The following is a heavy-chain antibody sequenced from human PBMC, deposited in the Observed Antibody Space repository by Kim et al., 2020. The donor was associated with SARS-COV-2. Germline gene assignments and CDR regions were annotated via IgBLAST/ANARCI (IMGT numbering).Heavy chain of an antibody. D-gene: IGHD3-3*01. CDR1: GGSFSGYY. CDR2: INHSGST. V-gene: IGHV4-34*01. Sequence: SETLSLTCAVYGGSFSGYYWSWIRQPPGKGLEWIGEINHSGSTNYKPSLKSRVTISVDTSKNQFSLKLSSVTAADTAVYYCARGPRSLRSGYYTFFRFDPWGQGPLVTVSS. J-gene: IGHJ5*02. CDR3: ARGPRSLRSGYYTFFRFDP.